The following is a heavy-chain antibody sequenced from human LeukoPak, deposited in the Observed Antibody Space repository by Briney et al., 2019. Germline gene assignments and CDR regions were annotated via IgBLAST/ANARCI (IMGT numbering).Heavy chain of an antibody. V-gene: IGHV4-31*03. CDR3: ARDSTPLLTYYDFWSGPDAYYYGMDV. Sequence: NSSETLSLTCTVSGGSISSGGYYWSWIRQHPGKGLEWIGYIYYSGSTYYNPSLKSRVTISVDTSKNQFSLKRSSVTAADTAVYYCARDSTPLLTYYDFWSGPDAYYYGMDVWGQGTTVTVSS. J-gene: IGHJ6*02. CDR2: IYYSGST. D-gene: IGHD3-3*01. CDR1: GGSISSGGYY.